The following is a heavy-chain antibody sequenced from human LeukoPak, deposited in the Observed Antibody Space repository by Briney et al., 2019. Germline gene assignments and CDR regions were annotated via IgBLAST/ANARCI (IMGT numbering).Heavy chain of an antibody. CDR2: ISAYNGDT. CDR3: ARSVGISSSYYFDS. V-gene: IGHV1-18*01. CDR1: GYTFTIYG. D-gene: IGHD6-6*01. J-gene: IGHJ4*02. Sequence: GASVTVSFTASGYTFTIYGISWVRQAPGQGLEWMGWISAYNGDTNYAQKFQGRGTITTDTSTSTDYMELRSLRSDDTAVYYSARSVGISSSYYFDSWGQGTLVTVSS.